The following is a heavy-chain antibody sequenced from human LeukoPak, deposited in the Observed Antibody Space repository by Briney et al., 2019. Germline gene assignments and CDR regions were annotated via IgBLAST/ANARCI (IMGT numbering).Heavy chain of an antibody. J-gene: IGHJ4*02. CDR3: ARGLLPFDY. D-gene: IGHD2-15*01. V-gene: IGHV3-30*02. CDR2: IRYDGRNK. Sequence: GGSLRLSCAASGFTFSNCGMHWVRQAPGKGLEWVGFIRYDGRNKYYADFVKGRFTISRDNAKNSLYLQMNSLRAEDTAVYYCARGLLPFDYWGQGTLVTVSS. CDR1: GFTFSNCG.